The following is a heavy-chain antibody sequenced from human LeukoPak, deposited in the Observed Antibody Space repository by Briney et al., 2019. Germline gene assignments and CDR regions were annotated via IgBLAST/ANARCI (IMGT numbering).Heavy chain of an antibody. CDR1: GYTFTSYG. D-gene: IGHD3-22*01. CDR2: ISAYNGNT. CDR3: ARDYYDSSGHRHERAFDI. V-gene: IGHV1-18*01. Sequence: ASVKVSCKASGYTFTSYGISWVRQAPGQGLEWMGWISAYNGNTNYAQKLQGRVTMTTDTSTSTAYMELRSLRSDDTAVYYCARDYYDSSGHRHERAFDIWGQGTMVTVSS. J-gene: IGHJ3*02.